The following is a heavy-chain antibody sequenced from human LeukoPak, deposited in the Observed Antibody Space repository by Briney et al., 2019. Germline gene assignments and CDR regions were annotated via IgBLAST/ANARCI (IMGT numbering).Heavy chain of an antibody. Sequence: SETLSLTCAVYGGSFSGYYWSWIRQPPGKGLEWIGEINHSGSTNYNPSLKSRVTISVDTSKNQFSLKLSSVTAADTAVYYCARGRNVVVVAATGSVWFDPWGQETLVTVSS. CDR3: ARGRNVVVVAATGSVWFDP. D-gene: IGHD2-15*01. CDR2: INHSGST. CDR1: GGSFSGYY. V-gene: IGHV4-34*01. J-gene: IGHJ5*02.